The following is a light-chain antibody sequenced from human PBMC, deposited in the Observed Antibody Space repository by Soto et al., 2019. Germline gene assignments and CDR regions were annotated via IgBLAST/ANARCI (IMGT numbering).Light chain of an antibody. CDR1: QNVDNAY. V-gene: IGKV3-20*01. CDR3: QQYGSSPYT. CDR2: GAS. Sequence: DIVLTQSPGTLSLSPGETATLSCRASQNVDNAYVAWYQQRPGQAPRLLIHGASTRATGISDRFGGSGSGTDFALTVSRLEPEDFAVYYCQQYGSSPYTFGQGTKLEIK. J-gene: IGKJ2*01.